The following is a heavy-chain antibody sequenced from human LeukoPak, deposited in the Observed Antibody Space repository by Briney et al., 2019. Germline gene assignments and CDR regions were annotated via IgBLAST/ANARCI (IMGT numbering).Heavy chain of an antibody. D-gene: IGHD4-17*01. V-gene: IGHV4-59*01. Sequence: SETLSLTCTVSGGSISSYYWSWIRQPPGKGLECIGYIYYSGTTNYIPSLKSRVTISVDTSKSQFSLKLRSVTAADTAVYYCARGGDYLFDYWGQGTLVTVSS. CDR2: IYYSGTT. CDR1: GGSISSYY. J-gene: IGHJ4*02. CDR3: ARGGDYLFDY.